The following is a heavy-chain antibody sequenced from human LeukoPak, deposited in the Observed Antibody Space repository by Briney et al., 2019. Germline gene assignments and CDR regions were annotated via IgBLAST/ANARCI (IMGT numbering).Heavy chain of an antibody. Sequence: GGSLRLSCAASGFTLSNYWMIHWVRQVPGKGLEWVSSISSSSSYIYYADSVKGRFTISRDNAKNSLYLQMNSLRAEDTAVYYCARAELKYSSSWYYFDYWGQGTLVTVSS. CDR3: ARAELKYSSSWYYFDY. CDR1: GFTLSNYW. D-gene: IGHD6-13*01. CDR2: ISSSSSYI. J-gene: IGHJ4*02. V-gene: IGHV3-21*01.